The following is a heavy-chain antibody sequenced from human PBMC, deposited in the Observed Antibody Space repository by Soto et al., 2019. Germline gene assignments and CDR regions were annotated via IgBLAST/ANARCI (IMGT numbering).Heavy chain of an antibody. J-gene: IGHJ4*02. CDR3: ARERPTEATFSFDY. V-gene: IGHV1-3*01. D-gene: IGHD4-17*01. CDR1: GYTFASYA. Sequence: RASVKVSCKASGYTFASYAIHWVRQAPGQRLEWMGWINVGNANTRYSQNFQDRVTITRDISASTAYMEVSSLRSEDTALYYCARERPTEATFSFDYWGQGTQVTVSS. CDR2: INVGNANT.